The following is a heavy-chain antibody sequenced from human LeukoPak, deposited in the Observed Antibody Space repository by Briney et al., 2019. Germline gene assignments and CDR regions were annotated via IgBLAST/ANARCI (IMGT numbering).Heavy chain of an antibody. Sequence: GGSLRLSCAASGFTFSSYSMNWVRQAPGKGLEWVSYISSSSSTIYYADSVKGRFTISRDNAKNSLYLQMNSPRAEDTAVYSCARDGYYYPPVDYCMDVWGQGTTVTVSS. CDR1: GFTFSSYS. CDR2: ISSSSSTI. J-gene: IGHJ6*02. D-gene: IGHD3-22*01. V-gene: IGHV3-48*01. CDR3: ARDGYYYPPVDYCMDV.